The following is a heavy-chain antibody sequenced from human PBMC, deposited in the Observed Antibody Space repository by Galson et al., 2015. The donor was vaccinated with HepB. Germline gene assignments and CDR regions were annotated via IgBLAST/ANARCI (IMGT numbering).Heavy chain of an antibody. CDR1: GFTFSSYG. V-gene: IGHV3-33*01. D-gene: IGHD1-7*01. J-gene: IGHJ6*02. CDR3: ARGGGTTARNYGMDV. Sequence: SLRLSCAASGFTFSSYGMHWVRQAPGKGLEWVAVIWYDGSNKYYADSVKGRFTISRDNSKNTLYLQMNSLRAEDTAVYYCARGGGTTARNYGMDVWGPGTTVTVSS. CDR2: IWYDGSNK.